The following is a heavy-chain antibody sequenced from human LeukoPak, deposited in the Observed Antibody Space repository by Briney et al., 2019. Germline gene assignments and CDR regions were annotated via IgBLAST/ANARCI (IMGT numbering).Heavy chain of an antibody. J-gene: IGHJ3*02. D-gene: IGHD3-10*01. V-gene: IGHV4-39*07. CDR2: IYYSGST. Sequence: SETLSLTCTVSGGSISSSSYYWGWIRQPPGKGLEWIGSIYYSGSTYYNPSLKSRVTISVDTSKNQFSLKLSSVTAADTAVYYCARDKHSPMVLHAFDIWGQGTMDTVSS. CDR1: GGSISSSSYY. CDR3: ARDKHSPMVLHAFDI.